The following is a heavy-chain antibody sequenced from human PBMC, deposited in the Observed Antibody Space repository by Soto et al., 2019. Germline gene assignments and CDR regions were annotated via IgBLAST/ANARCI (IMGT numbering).Heavy chain of an antibody. D-gene: IGHD3-3*01. CDR2: INPNSGGT. CDR3: ARDLRPPYYDFWSGYRHGLDV. Sequence: GASVKVSCKASGYTFTGYYMHWVRQAPGQGLEWMGWINPNSGGTNYAQKFQGWVTMTRDTSISTAYMELSRLRSDDTAVYYCARDLRPPYYDFWSGYRHGLDVWGQGTTVTVSS. CDR1: GYTFTGYY. V-gene: IGHV1-2*04. J-gene: IGHJ6*02.